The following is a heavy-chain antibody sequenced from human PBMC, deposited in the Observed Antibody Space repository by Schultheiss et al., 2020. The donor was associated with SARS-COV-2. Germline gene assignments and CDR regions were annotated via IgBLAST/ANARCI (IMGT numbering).Heavy chain of an antibody. CDR2: IKSKTDGGTT. CDR3: TTPAPHLWFGELFNY. Sequence: GGSLRLSCAASGFTFSNAWMSWVRQAPGKGLEWVGRIKSKTDGGTTDYAAPVKGRFTISRDDSKNTLYLQMNSLKTEDTAVYYCTTPAPHLWFGELFNYWGQGTLVTVSS. D-gene: IGHD3-10*01. J-gene: IGHJ4*02. V-gene: IGHV3-15*01. CDR1: GFTFSNAW.